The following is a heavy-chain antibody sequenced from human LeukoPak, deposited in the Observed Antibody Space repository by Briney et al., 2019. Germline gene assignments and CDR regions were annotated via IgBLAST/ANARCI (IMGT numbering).Heavy chain of an antibody. Sequence: SETLSLTCTVSGGSISSYYWSWIRQPPGKGLEWIGYIYYSGSTNYNPSLKSRVTISVDTSKNQFSLKLSSVTAADTAVYYCARGIYDFWSGYYRYFDYWGQGTLVTVSS. V-gene: IGHV4-59*01. J-gene: IGHJ4*02. D-gene: IGHD3-3*01. CDR2: IYYSGST. CDR3: ARGIYDFWSGYYRYFDY. CDR1: GGSISSYY.